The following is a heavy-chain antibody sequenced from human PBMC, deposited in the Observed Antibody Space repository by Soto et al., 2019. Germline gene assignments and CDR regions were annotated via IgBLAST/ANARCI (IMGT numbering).Heavy chain of an antibody. CDR2: INHSGST. Sequence: SETLSLTCAVYGGSFSGYYWSWIRQPPGKGLEWIGEINHSGSTNYNPSLKSRVTISVDTSKNQFSLKLSSVTAADTAVYYCARRKSSGWYTPLPSCFDYWGQGTLVTVSS. V-gene: IGHV4-34*01. J-gene: IGHJ4*02. D-gene: IGHD6-19*01. CDR1: GGSFSGYY. CDR3: ARRKSSGWYTPLPSCFDY.